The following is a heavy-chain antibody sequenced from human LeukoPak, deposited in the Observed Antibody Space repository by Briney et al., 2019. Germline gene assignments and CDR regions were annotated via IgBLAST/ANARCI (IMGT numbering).Heavy chain of an antibody. CDR3: ANGGKYSDDSCDY. CDR2: SNSDGSST. V-gene: IGHV3-74*01. J-gene: IGHJ4*02. Sequence: PGGSLRLSCTASGFTFSSYRMHWVRQAPGKGLVWVSRSNSDGSSTSYADSVKGRFTISRDNAKNTLYLQMNSLRAEDTAVYYCANGGKYSDDSCDYWGQGTLVTVSS. CDR1: GFTFSSYR. D-gene: IGHD3-16*01.